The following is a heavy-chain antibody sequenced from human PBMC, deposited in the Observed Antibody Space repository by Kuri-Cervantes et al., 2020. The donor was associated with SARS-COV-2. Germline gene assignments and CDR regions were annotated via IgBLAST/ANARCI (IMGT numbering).Heavy chain of an antibody. CDR1: GYTFTSYD. CDR3: TTDSITGPIMDV. CDR2: MNPNSGNT. J-gene: IGHJ6*03. V-gene: IGHV1-8*03. Sequence: ASVKVSCKASGYTFTSYDINWVRQATGQGLEWMGWMNPNSGNTGYAQKFQGRVTITRNTSISTAYMELNSLKTEDTAVYYCTTDSITGPIMDVWGKGTTVTVSS. D-gene: IGHD1-20*01.